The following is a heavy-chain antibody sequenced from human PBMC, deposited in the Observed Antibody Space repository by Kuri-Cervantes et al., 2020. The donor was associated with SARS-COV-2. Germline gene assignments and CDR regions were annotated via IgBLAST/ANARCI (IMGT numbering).Heavy chain of an antibody. Sequence: GGSLRLSCAASGFTFSSYSMNWVRQAPGKGLEWVSSISSSSSYIYYADSVKGRFTISRDNAKNSLYLQMNSLRAEDTAVYYCAGFPEWELLPFDIWGQGTMVTVS. CDR3: AGFPEWELLPFDI. V-gene: IGHV3-21*01. CDR1: GFTFSSYS. D-gene: IGHD1-26*01. J-gene: IGHJ3*02. CDR2: ISSSSSYI.